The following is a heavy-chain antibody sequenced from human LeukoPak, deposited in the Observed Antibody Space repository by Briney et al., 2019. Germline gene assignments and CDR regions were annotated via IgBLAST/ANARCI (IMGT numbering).Heavy chain of an antibody. V-gene: IGHV4-59*12. CDR3: ARGNTAMVVAFDY. Sequence: PSETLSLTCTVSGGSISNYYWNWIRQPPGKGLEWIGYIYYSGTTNYNPSLKSRVSMSVDTSKNQFSLKLSSVTAADTAVYYCARGNTAMVVAFDYWGQGTLVTVSS. CDR1: GGSISNYY. J-gene: IGHJ4*02. D-gene: IGHD5-18*01. CDR2: IYYSGTT.